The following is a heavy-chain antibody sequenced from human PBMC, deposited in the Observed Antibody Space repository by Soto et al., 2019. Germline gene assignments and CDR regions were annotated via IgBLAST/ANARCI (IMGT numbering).Heavy chain of an antibody. CDR2: ISHSGAT. J-gene: IGHJ6*02. V-gene: IGHV4-34*01. Sequence: SEILSLTCAVYGGSFTDYYWTWVRQPPGKGLEWIGEISHSGATNYNPSLKSRVTISEDTSKNQVSLKVTSVTAADTAVFYCARGNHYYGMDVWGQGTTVTVSS. CDR3: ARGNHYYGMDV. CDR1: GGSFTDYY.